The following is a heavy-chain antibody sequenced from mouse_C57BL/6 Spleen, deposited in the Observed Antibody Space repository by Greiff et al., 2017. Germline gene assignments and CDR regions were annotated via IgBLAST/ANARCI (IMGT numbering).Heavy chain of an antibody. Sequence: VLLVESGAELARPGASVKMSCKASGYTFTSYTMHWVKQRPGQGLEWIGYINPSSGYTKYNQKFKDKATLTADKSSSTAYMQLSSLTSEDSAVYDCARSNNGYEDYFDYWGQGTTLTVSS. CDR2: INPSSGYT. J-gene: IGHJ2*01. D-gene: IGHD1-2*01. V-gene: IGHV1-4*01. CDR3: ARSNNGYEDYFDY. CDR1: GYTFTSYT.